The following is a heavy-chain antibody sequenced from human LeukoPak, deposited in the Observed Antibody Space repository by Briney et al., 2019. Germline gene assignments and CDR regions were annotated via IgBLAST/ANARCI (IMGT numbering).Heavy chain of an antibody. CDR3: ARDRVGVSYYYYYGMDV. Sequence: ASVKVSCKASGYTFTSYYMHWVRQAPGQGLEWMGIINPSGGSTSYAQKFQGGVTMTRDTSTSTVYMELSSLRSEDTAVYYCARDRVGVSYYYYYGMDVWGQGTTVTVSS. V-gene: IGHV1-46*01. J-gene: IGHJ6*02. D-gene: IGHD3-22*01. CDR1: GYTFTSYY. CDR2: INPSGGST.